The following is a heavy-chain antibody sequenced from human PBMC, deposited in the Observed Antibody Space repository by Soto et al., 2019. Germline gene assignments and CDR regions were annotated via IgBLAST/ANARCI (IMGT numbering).Heavy chain of an antibody. CDR2: ISYDGSNK. V-gene: IGHV3-30*03. J-gene: IGHJ3*02. CDR3: VNNGWYYGFGM. D-gene: IGHD6-19*01. Sequence: GGSLRLSCAASGFTFSSYGMHWVRQAPGKGLEWVAVISYDGSNKYYADSVKGRFTNTRDNSKNMLYLQMNSLRTEDTALYYCVNNGWYYGFGMWGQGTMVTVSS. CDR1: GFTFSSYG.